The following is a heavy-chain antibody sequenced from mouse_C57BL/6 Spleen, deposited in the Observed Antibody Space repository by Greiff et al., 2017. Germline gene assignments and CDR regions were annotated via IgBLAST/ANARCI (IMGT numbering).Heavy chain of an antibody. Sequence: QVQLQQSGAELMKPGASVKLSCKATGYTFTGYWIEWVKQRPGHGLEWIGEILPGSGCTNYNEKFKGKATFTVDTYTNTASMQLISLTTEDSASYECSSSTYYYCSSYVDGWGQGTTLTVSS. CDR2: ILPGSGCT. CDR3: SSSTYYYCSSYVDG. V-gene: IGHV1-9*01. CDR1: GYTFTGYW. D-gene: IGHD1-1*01. J-gene: IGHJ2*01.